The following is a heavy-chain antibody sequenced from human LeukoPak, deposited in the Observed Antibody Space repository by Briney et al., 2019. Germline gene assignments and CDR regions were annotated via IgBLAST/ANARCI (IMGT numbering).Heavy chain of an antibody. CDR1: GYTFTGYY. CDR2: INPNSGGT. Sequence: ASVKVSCKASGYTFTGYYMHWVRQAPGQGLEWMGWINPNSGGTNYAQKFQGRVTMTRDTSTSTVYMELSSLRSEDTAVYYCARDGITGTIDYWGQGTLVTVSS. V-gene: IGHV1-2*02. D-gene: IGHD1-20*01. J-gene: IGHJ4*02. CDR3: ARDGITGTIDY.